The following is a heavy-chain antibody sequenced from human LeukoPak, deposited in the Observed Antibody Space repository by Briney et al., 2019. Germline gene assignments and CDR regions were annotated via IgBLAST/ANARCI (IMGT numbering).Heavy chain of an antibody. D-gene: IGHD6-19*01. V-gene: IGHV4-34*01. Sequence: GSLRLSCTASGFTFGDYAISWVRQPPGKGLEWIGEINHSGSTNYNPSLKSRVTISVDKSKNQFSLKLSSVTAADTAVYYCARKGGHSSIAVAGTGRDYYYYMDVWGKGTTVTVSS. CDR1: GFTFGDYA. J-gene: IGHJ6*03. CDR2: INHSGST. CDR3: ARKGGHSSIAVAGTGRDYYYYMDV.